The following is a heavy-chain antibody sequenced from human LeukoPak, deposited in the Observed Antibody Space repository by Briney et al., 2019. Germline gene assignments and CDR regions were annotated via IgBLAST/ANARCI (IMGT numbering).Heavy chain of an antibody. V-gene: IGHV1-2*02. D-gene: IGHD3-10*01. Sequence: ASVKVSCKASGYTFTGYYMHWVRQAPGQGLEWMGWINPNSGGTIYAQKFQGRVTMTRDTSISTAYMELSRLRSDNTAVYYCARGRITMVRGAKNWFDPWGQGTLVTVSS. CDR2: INPNSGGT. CDR1: GYTFTGYY. J-gene: IGHJ5*02. CDR3: ARGRITMVRGAKNWFDP.